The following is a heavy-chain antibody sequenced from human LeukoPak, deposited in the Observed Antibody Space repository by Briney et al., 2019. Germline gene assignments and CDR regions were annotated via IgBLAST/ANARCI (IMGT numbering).Heavy chain of an antibody. D-gene: IGHD2-15*01. CDR3: ASPPRGDCSGGSCYDY. CDR1: GFTFSSYE. Sequence: GGSLRLSCAASGFTFSSYEMNWVRQAPGKGLEWVSYISSSSSTIYYADSVKGRFTISRDNAKNSLYLQMNSLRAEDTAVYYCASPPRGDCSGGSCYDYWGQGTMVTVSS. CDR2: ISSSSSTI. V-gene: IGHV3-48*03. J-gene: IGHJ4*02.